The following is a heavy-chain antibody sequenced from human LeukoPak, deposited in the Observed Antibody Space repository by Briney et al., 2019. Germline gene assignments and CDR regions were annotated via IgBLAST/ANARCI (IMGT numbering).Heavy chain of an antibody. J-gene: IGHJ5*02. CDR2: ISAYNGNT. V-gene: IGHV1-18*01. CDR3: ARVSNYYDFWSGYYRVKDWFDP. D-gene: IGHD3-3*01. Sequence: ASVKVSCKASGYTFTSYGISWVRQAPGQGLEWMGWISAYNGNTNYAQKLQGRVTMTTDTSKSTAYMELRSLRSDDTAVYYCARVSNYYDFWSGYYRVKDWFDPWGQGTLVTVSS. CDR1: GYTFTSYG.